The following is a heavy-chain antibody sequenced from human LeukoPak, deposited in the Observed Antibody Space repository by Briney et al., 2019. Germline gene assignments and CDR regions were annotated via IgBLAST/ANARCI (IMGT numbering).Heavy chain of an antibody. Sequence: SETLSLTCTVSGYSISSGFYWGWTRQPPGKGLECIGSIYHSGSTYYNPSLKSRVTISVDTSKNQFSLNLSSVTAADTAMYYCARAVRTSRNFFDYWGQGTLVTVSS. CDR2: IYHSGST. J-gene: IGHJ4*02. CDR3: ARAVRTSRNFFDY. D-gene: IGHD4-17*01. V-gene: IGHV4-38-2*02. CDR1: GYSISSGFY.